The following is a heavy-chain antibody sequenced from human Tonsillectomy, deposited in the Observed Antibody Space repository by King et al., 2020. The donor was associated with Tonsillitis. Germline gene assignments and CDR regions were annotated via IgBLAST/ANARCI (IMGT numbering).Heavy chain of an antibody. J-gene: IGHJ4*02. Sequence: QLQESGPGVVKPSETLSLTCTVSGGSISSSDHYWAWIRQPPGKGREWIGYMYYSWTFFYNPSLKSRITISGGTSENRFSLKLSAVTAADTAVHFCARSVSGSFDYWGQGALVTVSS. CDR2: MYYSWTF. CDR3: ARSVSGSFDY. V-gene: IGHV4-39*01. CDR1: GGSISSSDHY. D-gene: IGHD1-26*01.